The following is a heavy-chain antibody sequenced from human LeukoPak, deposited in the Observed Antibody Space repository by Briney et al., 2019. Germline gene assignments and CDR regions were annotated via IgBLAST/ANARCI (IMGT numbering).Heavy chain of an antibody. CDR2: ISSSSSYI. CDR3: ARVGWQRGIDY. D-gene: IGHD5-24*01. J-gene: IGHJ4*02. V-gene: IGHV3-21*04. Sequence: GGSLRLSCAASGFTFSSYSMNWVRQALGKGLEWVSSISSSSSYIYYADSVKGRFTISRDNAKNSLYLQMNSLRAEDTALYYCARVGWQRGIDYWGQGTLVTVSS. CDR1: GFTFSSYS.